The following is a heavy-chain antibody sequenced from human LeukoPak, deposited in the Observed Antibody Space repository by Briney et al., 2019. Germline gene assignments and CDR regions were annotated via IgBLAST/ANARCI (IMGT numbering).Heavy chain of an antibody. V-gene: IGHV3-11*01. CDR3: AREGGQWPYYYYGMDV. D-gene: IGHD6-19*01. Sequence: PGGPRRLPGGASGFTFRNYYTTWIPQAPGKGLEWVSYISRSGSTIYYADSVKGRFTISRDNAKNSLYLQMNSLRAEDTAVYYCAREGGQWPYYYYGMDVWGQGTTVTVSS. J-gene: IGHJ6*02. CDR1: GFTFRNYY. CDR2: ISRSGSTI.